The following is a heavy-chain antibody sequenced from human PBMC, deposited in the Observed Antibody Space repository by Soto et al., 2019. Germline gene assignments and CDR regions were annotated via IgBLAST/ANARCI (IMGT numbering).Heavy chain of an antibody. CDR2: ISYSGST. V-gene: IGHV4-59*01. J-gene: IGHJ5*02. Sequence: QVQLQESGPGLVKPSETLSLTCSVSGGSINGYYWSWIRQPPGRGLEWIGYISYSGSTNYNPSLRSRVNISEDTSKNQFSLKMTSVTAADTAVYYCARDLLLGGYEGWFDPWGQGTLVTVSS. CDR1: GGSINGYY. D-gene: IGHD5-12*01. CDR3: ARDLLLGGYEGWFDP.